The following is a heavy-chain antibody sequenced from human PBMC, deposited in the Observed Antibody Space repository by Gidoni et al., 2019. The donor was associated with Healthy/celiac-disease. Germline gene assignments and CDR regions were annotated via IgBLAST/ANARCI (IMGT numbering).Heavy chain of an antibody. Sequence: ASGGTFSSYAISWVRQAPGQGLEWMGRIIPILGIANYAQKFQGRVTITADKSTSTAYMELSSLRSEDTAVYYCARGVWSVEWLFDYWGQGTLVTVSS. CDR1: GGTFSSYA. V-gene: IGHV1-69*04. J-gene: IGHJ4*02. CDR3: ARGVWSVEWLFDY. CDR2: IIPILGIA. D-gene: IGHD3-3*01.